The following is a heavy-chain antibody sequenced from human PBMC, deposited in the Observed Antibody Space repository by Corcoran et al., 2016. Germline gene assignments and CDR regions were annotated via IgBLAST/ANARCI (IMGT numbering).Heavy chain of an antibody. CDR1: GYTFNSYY. J-gene: IGHJ4*02. D-gene: IGHD4-17*01. CDR2: INPSGGST. CDR3: ARDYPEYGDNFDY. Sequence: QVQLVQSGAAVNKTGASVTVSCTESGYTFNSYYKHWVRQDTGHGLEGMGIINPSGGSTSYAQKFQGRVTMTRDTSTSTVYMELRSLRSEDTAVYYCARDYPEYGDNFDYWGQGTLFTVSS. V-gene: IGHV1-46*02.